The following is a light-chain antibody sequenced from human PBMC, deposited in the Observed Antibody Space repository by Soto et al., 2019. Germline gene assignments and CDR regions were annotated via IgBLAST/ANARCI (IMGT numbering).Light chain of an antibody. CDR2: GAF. CDR1: RGVRSD. CDR3: VQDFNYPLT. J-gene: IGKJ4*01. Sequence: AIQRTQSPSSLSASVGDTVTISCRASRGVRSDVAWYQQRPGSVPKVLIYGAFNLYTGVPSRFSGSGYGSDFSLTISSLQPEDSATYYCVQDFNYPLTFGGGTKVDIK. V-gene: IGKV1-6*01.